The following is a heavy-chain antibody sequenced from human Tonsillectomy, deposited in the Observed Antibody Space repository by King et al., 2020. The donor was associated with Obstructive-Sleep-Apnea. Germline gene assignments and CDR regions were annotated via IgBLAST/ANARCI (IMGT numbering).Heavy chain of an antibody. CDR2: IYYSGST. J-gene: IGHJ3*02. CDR3: ASDQDSSGYYSGAFDI. CDR1: VGSISSGGDY. D-gene: IGHD3-22*01. Sequence: VQLQESGPGLVKPSQTLSLNCTVSVGSISSGGDYWSWIRQHPGKGLEWIGYIYYSGSTYYNPSLKSLVTISVDTSKNQFSLKLSSVTAADTAVYYCASDQDSSGYYSGAFDIWGQGTMVTVSS. V-gene: IGHV4-31*01.